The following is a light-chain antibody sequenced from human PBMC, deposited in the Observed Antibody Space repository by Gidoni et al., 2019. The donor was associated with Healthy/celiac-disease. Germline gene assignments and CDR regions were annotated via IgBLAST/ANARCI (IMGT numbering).Light chain of an antibody. CDR3: QQSYSTLST. CDR2: AAS. V-gene: IGKV1-39*01. Sequence: DIQMTQSPSSLSASVGERVTITCRASTSISSYLNWYQQKPGKAPKLLSYAASSLQSGVPSRFSGSGSGTDFTLTISSLQPEDFATYYCQQSYSTLSTFGQGTKLEIK. J-gene: IGKJ2*01. CDR1: TSISSY.